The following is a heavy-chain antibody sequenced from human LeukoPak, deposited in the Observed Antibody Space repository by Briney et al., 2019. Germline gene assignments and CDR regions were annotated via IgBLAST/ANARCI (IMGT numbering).Heavy chain of an antibody. V-gene: IGHV3-48*03. D-gene: IGHD1-26*01. CDR2: IENSGVSI. Sequence: PGGSLRLSCVASGFWFSDYEMNWVRQAPGKGLEWVSYIENSGVSIYYAHSMWGRFTISRDKATNSLYLQMNSLRVEDTAFYYCVWVSPFDFWGQRILVTVSS. J-gene: IGHJ4*02. CDR3: VWVSPFDF. CDR1: GFWFSDYE.